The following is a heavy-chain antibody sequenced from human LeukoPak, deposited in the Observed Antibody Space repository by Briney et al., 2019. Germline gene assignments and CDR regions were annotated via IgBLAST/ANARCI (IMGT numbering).Heavy chain of an antibody. CDR2: IYYSGTT. D-gene: IGHD3-10*02. CDR1: GGSISSSSHY. J-gene: IGHJ5*02. CDR3: VRWQSGSMFHPP. V-gene: IGHV4-39*01. Sequence: SETLSLTCTVSGGSISSSSHYWGWVRQPPGKGLEWIGSIYYSGTTAYNPSLKSRVTISVDTSKNQFSLKLSSVTAADTAVYYCVRWQSGSMFHPPWGQGTLVTVSS.